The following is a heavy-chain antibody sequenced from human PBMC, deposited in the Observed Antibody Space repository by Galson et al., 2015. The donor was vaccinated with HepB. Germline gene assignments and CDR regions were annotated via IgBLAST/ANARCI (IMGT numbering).Heavy chain of an antibody. CDR3: CREREYLRWFDP. CDR1: GFAFGDFA. V-gene: IGHV3-49*03. D-gene: IGHD3-10*01. Sequence: SLRLSCAGSGFAFGDFAVNWLRQAPGKGLEWIGFIRSKPYGGTTDYAASVKGRFTISRDDSKSIAHLQMDSLKIGDTAMYYCCREREYLRWFDPRGQGTLVIVSS. J-gene: IGHJ5*02. CDR2: IRSKPYGGTT.